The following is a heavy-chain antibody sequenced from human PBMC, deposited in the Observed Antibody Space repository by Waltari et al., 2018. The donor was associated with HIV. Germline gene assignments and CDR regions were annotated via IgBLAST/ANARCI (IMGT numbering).Heavy chain of an antibody. CDR3: AREALYDSSGYYFDY. CDR2: IKQDESEK. Sequence: EVQLVASGGGLVQPGGSLRLSFAASGFTFNKYWRPWVRQAPGKGLEWVANIKQDESEKYYVDSLKGRFTISRDNAKNSLFLQMNSLRVEDTAVYYCAREALYDSSGYYFDYWGQGTLVTVSS. J-gene: IGHJ4*02. V-gene: IGHV3-7*01. D-gene: IGHD3-22*01. CDR1: GFTFNKYW.